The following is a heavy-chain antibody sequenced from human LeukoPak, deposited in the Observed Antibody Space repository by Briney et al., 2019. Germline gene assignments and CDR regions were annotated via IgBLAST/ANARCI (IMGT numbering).Heavy chain of an antibody. CDR1: GYTFTGYY. J-gene: IGHJ4*02. CDR2: ISPNSGGT. D-gene: IGHD3-10*01. CDR3: ARVFRSVRVVISPFDY. Sequence: GASVKVSCKASGYTFTGYYMHWVRQAPGQGLEWMGWISPNSGGTNYAQKFERRVTMTRDTSIGTAYMEPRRLMSDHNAVYYCARVFRSVRVVISPFDYWGQGTLVTVSS. V-gene: IGHV1-2*02.